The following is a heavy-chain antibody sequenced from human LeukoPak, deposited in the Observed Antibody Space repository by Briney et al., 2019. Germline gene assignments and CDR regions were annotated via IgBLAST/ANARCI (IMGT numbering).Heavy chain of an antibody. CDR2: IYYSGST. CDR1: GGSFSSYY. D-gene: IGHD3-9*01. J-gene: IGHJ5*02. CDR3: AGSLILTGYLSWFDP. V-gene: IGHV4-59*01. Sequence: SETLSLTCAVYGGSFSSYYWSWIRQPPGKGLEWIGYIYYSGSTNYNPSLKSRVTISVDTSKNQFSLKLSSVTAADTAVYYCAGSLILTGYLSWFDPWGQGTLVTVSS.